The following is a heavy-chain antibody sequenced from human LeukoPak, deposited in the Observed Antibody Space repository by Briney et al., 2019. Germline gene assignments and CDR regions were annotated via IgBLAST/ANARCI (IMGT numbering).Heavy chain of an antibody. Sequence: PGGSLRLSCAASGFTFSSYSMNWVRQAPGEGLEWVSYISSSSSTIYYADSVKGRFTISRDNAKNSLYLQMNSLRAEDTAVYYCARLVSSSWADYWGQGTLVTVSS. V-gene: IGHV3-48*01. D-gene: IGHD6-13*01. J-gene: IGHJ4*02. CDR3: ARLVSSSWADY. CDR2: ISSSSSTI. CDR1: GFTFSSYS.